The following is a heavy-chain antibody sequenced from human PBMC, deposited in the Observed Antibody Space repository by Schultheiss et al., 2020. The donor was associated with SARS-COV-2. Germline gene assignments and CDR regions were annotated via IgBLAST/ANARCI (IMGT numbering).Heavy chain of an antibody. CDR1: GITFDDYA. CDR3: AKDNYYYGMDV. CDR2: ISWNSGSI. J-gene: IGHJ6*02. V-gene: IGHV3-9*01. Sequence: GGSLRLSCAASGITFDDYAMHWVRQAPGKGLEWVSGISWNSGSIGYADSVKGRFRFTISRDNAKNSLYLQMNSLRAGDTAVYYCAKDNYYYGMDVWGQGTTVTVSS.